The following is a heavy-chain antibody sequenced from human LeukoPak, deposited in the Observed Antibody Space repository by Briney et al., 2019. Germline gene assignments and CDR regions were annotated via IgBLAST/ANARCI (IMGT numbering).Heavy chain of an antibody. J-gene: IGHJ4*02. CDR1: GGSVSSGSYY. V-gene: IGHV4-61*01. D-gene: IGHD6-13*01. Sequence: SETLSLTCTVSGGSVSSGSYYWSWIRQPPGKGLEWIGYIYYSGSTNYNPSLKSRVTISVDTSKNQFSLKLSSVTAADTAVYYCARAEYSSSWYGVWGQGTLVTVSS. CDR2: IYYSGST. CDR3: ARAEYSSSWYGV.